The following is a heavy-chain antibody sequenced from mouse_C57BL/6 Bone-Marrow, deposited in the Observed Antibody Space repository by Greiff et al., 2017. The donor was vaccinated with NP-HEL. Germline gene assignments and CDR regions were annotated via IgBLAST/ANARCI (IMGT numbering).Heavy chain of an antibody. J-gene: IGHJ4*01. Sequence: VQLQQSGAELVRPGASVKLSCTASGFNIKDDYMHWVKQRPEQGLEWIGWIDPENGDTEYASKFQGQATITADTSSNTAYLQLSSLTSEDTAVYYCTTGYGYFYAMDYWGQGTSVTVSS. CDR3: TTGYGYFYAMDY. D-gene: IGHD2-2*01. CDR1: GFNIKDDY. V-gene: IGHV14-4*01. CDR2: IDPENGDT.